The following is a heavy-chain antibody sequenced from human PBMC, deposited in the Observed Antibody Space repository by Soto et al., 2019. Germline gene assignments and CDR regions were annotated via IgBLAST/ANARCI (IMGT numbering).Heavy chain of an antibody. D-gene: IGHD2-2*01. V-gene: IGHV4-39*01. Sequence: QLQLQESGPGLVKPSETLSLTCTVSGGSISSSSYYWGWIRQPPGKGLEWIGSIYYSGSTYYNPSLKSRVTISVDTSKNQFSLKLSSVTAADTAVYYCARGRGKVVPAAMGTWFDPWGQGTLVTVSS. CDR1: GGSISSSSYY. CDR2: IYYSGST. J-gene: IGHJ5*02. CDR3: ARGRGKVVPAAMGTWFDP.